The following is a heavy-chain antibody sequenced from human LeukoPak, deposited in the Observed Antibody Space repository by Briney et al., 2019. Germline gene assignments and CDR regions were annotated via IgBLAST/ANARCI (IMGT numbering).Heavy chain of an antibody. D-gene: IGHD3-22*01. CDR3: ARARSSGYYYGS. CDR1: GGSISSYY. V-gene: IGHV4-59*01. CDR2: IYYSEST. Sequence: PSETLSLTCTVSGGSISSYYWSWIRQPPGKGLEWIGYIYYSESTNYNPSLKSRVTISVDTSKNQFSLKLSSVTAADTAVYYCARARSSGYYYGSWGQGTLVTVSS. J-gene: IGHJ5*02.